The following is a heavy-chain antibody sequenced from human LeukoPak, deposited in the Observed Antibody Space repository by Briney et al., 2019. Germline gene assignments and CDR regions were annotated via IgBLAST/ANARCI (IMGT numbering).Heavy chain of an antibody. V-gene: IGHV1-2*02. CDR1: GYTFTGHY. D-gene: IGHD3-22*01. CDR3: ATTRYYYDSSGPQFDY. CDR2: INPNSGGT. J-gene: IGHJ4*02. Sequence: GASVKVSCKASGYTFTGHYMHWVRQAPGQGLEWMGWINPNSGGTNYAQKFQGRVTMTRDTSISTAYMELSRLRSDDTAVYYCATTRYYYDSSGPQFDYWGQGTLVTVSS.